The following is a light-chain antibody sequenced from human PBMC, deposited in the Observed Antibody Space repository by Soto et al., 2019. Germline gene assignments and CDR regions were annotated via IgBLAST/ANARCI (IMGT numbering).Light chain of an antibody. CDR3: QQSSHRPPIIT. CDR1: QSVSSY. J-gene: IGKJ5*01. V-gene: IGKV3-11*01. CDR2: DAS. Sequence: EIVLTQSPATLSLSPGERATLSCRASQSVSSYLAWYQQKPGQPPRLLIYDASNRATGIPARFSGSGSGTDFTLSISSLEPEDFAVYYCQQSSHRPPIITLDHGTRLEIK.